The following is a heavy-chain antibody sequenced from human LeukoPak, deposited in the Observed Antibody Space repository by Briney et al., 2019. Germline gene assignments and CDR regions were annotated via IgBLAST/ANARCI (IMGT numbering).Heavy chain of an antibody. D-gene: IGHD3-10*01. Sequence: SQTLSLTCAVSGYSITTNYYWGWIGQSPGRGREWIGSFYYSGATYYNPCLKSRVAISVDTSKNQFSLKLNSVTAADTAMYYCARGSGSYSSNLDYWGQGTLVTVSS. CDR2: FYYSGAT. CDR1: GYSITTNYY. V-gene: IGHV4-38-2*01. J-gene: IGHJ4*02. CDR3: ARGSGSYSSNLDY.